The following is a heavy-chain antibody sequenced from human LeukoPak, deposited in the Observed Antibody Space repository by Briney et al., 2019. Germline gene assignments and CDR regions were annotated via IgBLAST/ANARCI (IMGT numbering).Heavy chain of an antibody. V-gene: IGHV3-30*18. Sequence: GRSLRLSCAASGFTFSSYGMHWVRQAPGKGLEWVAVISYDGSNKYYADSVKGRFTISRDNSKNTLYLQMNSLRAEDTAVYYCAKPPLGDYEGYNWFDPWGQGTLVTVSS. CDR2: ISYDGSNK. CDR1: GFTFSSYG. D-gene: IGHD4-17*01. J-gene: IGHJ5*02. CDR3: AKPPLGDYEGYNWFDP.